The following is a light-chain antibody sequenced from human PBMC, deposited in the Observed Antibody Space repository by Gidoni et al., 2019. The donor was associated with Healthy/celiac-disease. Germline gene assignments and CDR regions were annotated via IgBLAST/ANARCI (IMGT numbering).Light chain of an antibody. Sequence: SYELTQPPSVSVSPGQTASITCSGDKLGDKYACWYQQKPGQSPVLVIYQDSKRPSGIPERFSGPNSGNTATLTIRGTQAMDEADYYCQACDSSTASVVFGTGTKVTVL. V-gene: IGLV3-1*01. CDR1: KLGDKY. J-gene: IGLJ1*01. CDR2: QDS. CDR3: QACDSSTASVV.